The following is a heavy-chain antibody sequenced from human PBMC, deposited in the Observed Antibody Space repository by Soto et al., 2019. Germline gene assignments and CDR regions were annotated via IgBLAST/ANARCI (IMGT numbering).Heavy chain of an antibody. J-gene: IGHJ4*02. V-gene: IGHV1-18*01. D-gene: IGHD3-9*01. CDR1: GYTFTSYG. CDR2: ISAYNGNT. CDR3: AREGGKVLRYFDWTETNYFDY. Sequence: ASVKVSCKASGYTFTSYGISWVRQAPGQGLEWMGWISAYNGNTNYAQKLQGRVTMTTDTSTSTAYMELRSLRSDDTAVYYCAREGGKVLRYFDWTETNYFDYWGQGTLVTVSS.